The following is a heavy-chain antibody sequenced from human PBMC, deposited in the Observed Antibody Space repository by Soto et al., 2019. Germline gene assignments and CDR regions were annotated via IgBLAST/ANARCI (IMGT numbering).Heavy chain of an antibody. D-gene: IGHD3-22*01. CDR2: IYYSGST. J-gene: IGHJ5*02. V-gene: IGHV4-30-4*01. CDR1: GGSISSGDYY. CDR3: ARDKPYYYDSSGPLGFDP. Sequence: QVQLQESGPGLVKPSQTLSLTCTVSGGSISSGDYYWSWIRQPPGKGLEWIGYIYYSGSTYYNPSLKSLFTISVDTSNNQFSLKLSSVTAADTAVYYCARDKPYYYDSSGPLGFDPWGQGTLVTVSS.